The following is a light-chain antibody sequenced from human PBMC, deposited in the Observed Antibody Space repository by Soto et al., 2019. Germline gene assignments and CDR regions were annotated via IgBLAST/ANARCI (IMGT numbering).Light chain of an antibody. J-gene: IGKJ1*01. Sequence: EIVLTQSPGTLSLSPGERATLSCRASQSVSNSYLAWYQQKPGQAPRLLIYGASSRATGIPDRFSGSGSGTDFTLTINRLEPEDFAVYYCQQYGSSPWTFGQGTKVEI. CDR1: QSVSNSY. V-gene: IGKV3-20*01. CDR2: GAS. CDR3: QQYGSSPWT.